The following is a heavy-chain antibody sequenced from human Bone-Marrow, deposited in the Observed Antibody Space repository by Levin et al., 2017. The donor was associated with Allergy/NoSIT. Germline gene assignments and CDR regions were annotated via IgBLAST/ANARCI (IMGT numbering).Heavy chain of an antibody. J-gene: IGHJ2*01. CDR2: IYYSGST. Sequence: SETLSLTCTVSGGSFSSGHYYWNWIRQPPGKGLEWIGNIYYSGSTYYNPSLKSRVAVSLDTSKNQLSLKLTSVTAADTAVYYCARDTAFYDFCSGYPNWNFDLWGRGTLVTVSS. D-gene: IGHD3-3*01. V-gene: IGHV4-30-4*01. CDR3: ARDTAFYDFCSGYPNWNFDL. CDR1: GGSFSSGHYY.